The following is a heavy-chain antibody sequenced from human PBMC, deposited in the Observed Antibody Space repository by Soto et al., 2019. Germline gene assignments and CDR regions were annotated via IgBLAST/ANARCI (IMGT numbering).Heavy chain of an antibody. J-gene: IGHJ4*02. D-gene: IGHD1-26*01. CDR2: ISAHNGNT. CDR1: GYAFTTYG. Sequence: QVHLVQSGAEVKKPGASVKVSCKGSGYAFTTYGITWVRQAPGQGLEWMGWISAHNGNTNYAQKLQVRVTVTRDTSTSTAYMERRSLRSDDTAVYYCASGRYGDYWGQGALVTVSS. CDR3: ASGRYGDY. V-gene: IGHV1-18*01.